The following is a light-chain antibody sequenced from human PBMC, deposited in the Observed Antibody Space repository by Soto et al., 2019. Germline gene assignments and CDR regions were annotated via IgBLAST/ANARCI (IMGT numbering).Light chain of an antibody. Sequence: DIQMTQSPSALSGSVGDRVTITCRASQNIETWLVWYQQAPGKAPKLLIYDASTLKTGVPSRFSGSGSGTEFTLTIGSLQPDDYATYYCQQYNSEPWTFGQGTKVEI. CDR1: QNIETW. CDR3: QQYNSEPWT. J-gene: IGKJ1*01. CDR2: DAS. V-gene: IGKV1-5*01.